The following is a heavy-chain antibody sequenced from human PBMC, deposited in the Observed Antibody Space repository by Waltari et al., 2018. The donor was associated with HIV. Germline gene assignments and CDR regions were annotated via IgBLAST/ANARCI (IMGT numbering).Heavy chain of an antibody. CDR1: ASSFHSYT. CDR2: ISDNSAFI. CDR3: ARDPLGFCSGGGCHWDY. V-gene: IGHV3-21*01. J-gene: IGHJ4*02. D-gene: IGHD2-15*01. Sequence: EAHLVQSGGGLVKHGGSLTLSCGALASSFHSYTMKWVRQAPGLGLEWDSSISDNSAFIYYADSVRGRFIISRENADNSMYLHMTGLKVDDTAMYYCARDPLGFCSGGGCHWDYWGQGSQVTVSS.